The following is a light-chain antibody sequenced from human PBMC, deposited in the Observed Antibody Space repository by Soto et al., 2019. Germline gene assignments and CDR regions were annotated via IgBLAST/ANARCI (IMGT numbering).Light chain of an antibody. CDR3: ATWDSALSAGV. CDR1: SSNIGDNS. J-gene: IGLJ3*02. CDR2: DNN. Sequence: QSALTQPPSMSAAPGQMVAISCSGTSSNIGDNSVSWYQHFPGTAPKVLIYDNNRRPSGIPDRFSGSKSGTSATLTIIGLQTGDEADYYCATWDSALSAGVFGGGTKLTVL. V-gene: IGLV1-51*01.